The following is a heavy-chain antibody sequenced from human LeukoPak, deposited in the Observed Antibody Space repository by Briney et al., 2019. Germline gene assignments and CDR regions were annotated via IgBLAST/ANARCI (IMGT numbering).Heavy chain of an antibody. Sequence: SETLSLTCTVSGRSISSYYWSWIRQPAGKGLEWIGRIYTGGSTYYNPSLMGRVTISVDTSKNQFSLKLSSVTAADTAVYYCARGDRALYYYDSTTRGAFDIWGQGTMVTVSS. V-gene: IGHV4-4*07. D-gene: IGHD3-22*01. CDR3: ARGDRALYYYDSTTRGAFDI. CDR1: GRSISSYY. J-gene: IGHJ3*02. CDR2: IYTGGST.